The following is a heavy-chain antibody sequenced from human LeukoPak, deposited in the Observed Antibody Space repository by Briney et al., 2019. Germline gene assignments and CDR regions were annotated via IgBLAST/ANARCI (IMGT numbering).Heavy chain of an antibody. CDR1: GFTFSSYS. V-gene: IGHV3-21*01. CDR2: ISSSSSYI. D-gene: IGHD6-13*01. J-gene: IGHJ4*02. Sequence: GGSLRLSCAASGFTFSSYSMNWVRQAPGKGLEWVSSISSSSSYIYYADSVKGRFTISRDNAKNSLYLQMNSLRAEDTAVYYCARVGSSSLHYFDYWGQGTLVTVSS. CDR3: ARVGSSSLHYFDY.